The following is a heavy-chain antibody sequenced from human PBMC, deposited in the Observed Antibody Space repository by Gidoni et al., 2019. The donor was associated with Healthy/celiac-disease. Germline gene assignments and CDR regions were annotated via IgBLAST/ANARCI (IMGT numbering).Heavy chain of an antibody. J-gene: IGHJ6*02. Sequence: EVQLVESGGGLVKPGGSLRPSCSASGIHFSSHSMNWVRQAPGKGLEWVSSISSRSSSIYYADSVKGRFTISRDNAKNSLYLQMNSLRAEDTAVYYCARDGEQWLVHYYGMDVWGQGTTVTVSS. V-gene: IGHV3-21*01. CDR1: GIHFSSHS. CDR3: ARDGEQWLVHYYGMDV. CDR2: ISSRSSSI. D-gene: IGHD6-19*01.